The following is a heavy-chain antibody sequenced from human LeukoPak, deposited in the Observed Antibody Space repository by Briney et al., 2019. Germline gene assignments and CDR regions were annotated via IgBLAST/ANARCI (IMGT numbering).Heavy chain of an antibody. V-gene: IGHV3-23*01. Sequence: GASLRLSCAASGFTFSSYAMSWVRQAPGKGLEWVSTISSSGGSTYYADSVKGRFTISRDNSNNTLFLQMNSLRAEDTAVFYCAKDRGGGYSGSSTGFDYWGQGTLVTVSS. CDR3: AKDRGGGYSGSSTGFDY. CDR1: GFTFSSYA. J-gene: IGHJ4*02. CDR2: ISSSGGST. D-gene: IGHD6-6*01.